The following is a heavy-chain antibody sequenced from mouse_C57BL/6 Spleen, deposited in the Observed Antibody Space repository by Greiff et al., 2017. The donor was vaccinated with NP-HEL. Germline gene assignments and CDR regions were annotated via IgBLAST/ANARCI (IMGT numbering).Heavy chain of an antibody. CDR2: INPGSGGT. J-gene: IGHJ4*01. V-gene: IGHV1-54*01. CDR3: ARRGITTGAMDY. CDR1: GYAFTNYL. Sequence: VQLQQSGAELVWPGTSVKVSCKASGYAFTNYLIEWVKQRPGQGLEWIGVINPGSGGTNYNEKFKGKATLTADKSSSTAYMQLSSLTSEDSAVYFCARRGITTGAMDYWGQGTSVTVSS. D-gene: IGHD1-1*01.